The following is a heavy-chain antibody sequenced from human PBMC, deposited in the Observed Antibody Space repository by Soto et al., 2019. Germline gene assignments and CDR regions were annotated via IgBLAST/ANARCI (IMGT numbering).Heavy chain of an antibody. CDR1: CGSISSSSYY. V-gene: IGHV4-39*01. D-gene: IGHD3-22*01. Sequence: SETLSVTCTGSCGSISSSSYYWGWIRQPPGKGLEWIGSIYYSGSTYYNPSLKSRVTISVDTSKNQFSLKLSSVTAADTAVYYCAKRDYYDSSGYGYWGQGTLVTVSS. J-gene: IGHJ4*02. CDR3: AKRDYYDSSGYGY. CDR2: IYYSGST.